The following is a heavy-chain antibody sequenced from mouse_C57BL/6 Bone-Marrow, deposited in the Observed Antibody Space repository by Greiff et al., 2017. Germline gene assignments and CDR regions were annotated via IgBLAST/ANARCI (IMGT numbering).Heavy chain of an antibody. V-gene: IGHV1-19*01. CDR2: INPYNGGT. CDR3: ARSLYDGYYGAWFAY. D-gene: IGHD2-3*01. CDR1: GYTFTDYY. J-gene: IGHJ3*01. Sequence: EVQLQQSGPVLVKPGASVKMSCKASGYTFTDYYMNWVKQSHGKSLEWIGVINPYNGGTSYNQKFKGKATLTVDKSSSTAYMELKSLTSEDSAVYYCARSLYDGYYGAWFAYWGKGTLVTVSA.